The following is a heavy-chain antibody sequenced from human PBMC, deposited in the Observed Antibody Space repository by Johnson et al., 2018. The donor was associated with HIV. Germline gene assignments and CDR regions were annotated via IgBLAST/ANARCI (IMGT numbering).Heavy chain of an antibody. CDR1: GFTVSSNY. Sequence: MHLVESGGGLVQPGGSLRLSCAASGFTVSSNYMSWVRQAPGKGLEWVSVIYSGGSTYYADSVKGRFTISRDNSKNTLYLQMNSLRAVDTAVYYCAKDLAPYRTVVKSRDAFDIWGQGTMVTVSS. D-gene: IGHD4-23*01. CDR2: IYSGGST. V-gene: IGHV3-53*01. J-gene: IGHJ3*02. CDR3: AKDLAPYRTVVKSRDAFDI.